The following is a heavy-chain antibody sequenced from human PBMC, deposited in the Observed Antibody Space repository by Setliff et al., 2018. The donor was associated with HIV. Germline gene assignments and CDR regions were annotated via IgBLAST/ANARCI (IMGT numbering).Heavy chain of an antibody. Sequence: ASVKVSCKASGYTFTKYAMHWVRQAPGQRLEWMGWINTGNGNTKYSQKFQGRVTITRDTSASTVYMHMSSLRSEDTALYYCAREVPARQHFDFWGQGTLVTVSS. J-gene: IGHJ4*02. CDR3: AREVPARQHFDF. D-gene: IGHD2-2*01. V-gene: IGHV1-3*04. CDR2: INTGNGNT. CDR1: GYTFTKYA.